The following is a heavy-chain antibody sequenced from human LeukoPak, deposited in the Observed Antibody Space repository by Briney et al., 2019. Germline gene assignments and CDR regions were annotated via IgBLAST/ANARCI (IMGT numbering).Heavy chain of an antibody. CDR2: IRQDGSQE. D-gene: IGHD3-3*01. CDR1: RFTLSTYW. Sequence: GGSLRLSCAASRFTLSTYWMSWVRQSPGKGLEWVAHIRQDGSQEYYVDSVKGRFTISRVSAKNSLYLQMNSLRAEDTAVYYARGVPYDSWSGPHYSDYWGQGTLVTVSS. V-gene: IGHV3-7*01. J-gene: IGHJ4*02. CDR3: RGVPYDSWSGPHYSDY.